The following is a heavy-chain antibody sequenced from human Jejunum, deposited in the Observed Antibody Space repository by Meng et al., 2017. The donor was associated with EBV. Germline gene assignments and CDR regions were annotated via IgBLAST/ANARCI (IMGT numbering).Heavy chain of an antibody. V-gene: IGHV1-18*01. CDR2: ISAYNGDI. D-gene: IGHD3-22*01. Sequence: QAQLVQSGAEVKKPXASVKVSXXASGYAFNNFGMTWVRQAPGQGLEWMGWISAYNGDIEYAQKFQDRVTMTLDTSTSTGYMELRSLRSDDTAVYYCARAVIAMISVKKIDFWGQGTLVTVSS. CDR1: GYAFNNFG. J-gene: IGHJ4*02. CDR3: ARAVIAMISVKKIDF.